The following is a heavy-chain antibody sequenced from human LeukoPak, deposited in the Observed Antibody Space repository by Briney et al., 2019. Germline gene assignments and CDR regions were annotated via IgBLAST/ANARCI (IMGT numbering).Heavy chain of an antibody. CDR1: GFTFSSYA. Sequence: PGGSLRLSCAASGFTFSSYAMSWVRQAPGKGLEWVSAISGSGGSTYYADSVKGRFTISRDNSKNTLYLQMNSLRAEDTAVYYCAKERVSDGSGSYYHEGVDYWGQGTLVTVSS. J-gene: IGHJ4*02. CDR3: AKERVSDGSGSYYHEGVDY. D-gene: IGHD3-10*01. CDR2: ISGSGGST. V-gene: IGHV3-23*01.